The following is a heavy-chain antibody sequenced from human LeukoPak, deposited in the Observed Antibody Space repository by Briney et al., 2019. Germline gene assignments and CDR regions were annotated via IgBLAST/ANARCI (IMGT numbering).Heavy chain of an antibody. CDR1: GFTFSSFA. V-gene: IGHV3-30*04. D-gene: IGHD1-26*01. J-gene: IGHJ4*02. CDR3: ARDRDAGATFDS. CDR2: ISYDDSNK. Sequence: GGSLRLSCAASGFTFSSFAMHWVRQAPGKGLEWVAVISYDDSNKYYADSVKGRFTISRDNSKNTLYLQINSLRREDTAVHYCARDRDAGATFDSWGQGALVTVSS.